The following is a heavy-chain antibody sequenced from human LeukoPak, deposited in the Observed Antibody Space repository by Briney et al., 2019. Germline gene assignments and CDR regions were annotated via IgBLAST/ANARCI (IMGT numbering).Heavy chain of an antibody. J-gene: IGHJ4*02. CDR2: IYSGGSM. CDR3: ARLEAVRGSLFDY. V-gene: IGHV3-53*01. CDR1: GITVSSNY. Sequence: HPGGSLRLSCAASGITVSSNYISWVRQAPGKGLEWVSVIYSGGSMYYADSVKGRFTLSRDNSKNTVYLQMNSLSVEDTAVYYCARLEAVRGSLFDYWGQGTLVTVSS. D-gene: IGHD1-1*01.